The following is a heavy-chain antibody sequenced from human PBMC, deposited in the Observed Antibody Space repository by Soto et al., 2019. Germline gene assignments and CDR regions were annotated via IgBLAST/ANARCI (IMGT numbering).Heavy chain of an antibody. V-gene: IGHV4-4*02. CDR1: GGSISSSDW. CDR2: IYYSGRT. CDR3: AREGYYYGMDG. Sequence: SETLSLTCAVSGGSISSSDWWSWVRQPPGKGLEWIGSIYYSGRTYYSPSLKSRVTISVDTSKNQFSLKLSSVTAADTAVYYCAREGYYYGMDGWGQGTTVTVSS. J-gene: IGHJ6*02.